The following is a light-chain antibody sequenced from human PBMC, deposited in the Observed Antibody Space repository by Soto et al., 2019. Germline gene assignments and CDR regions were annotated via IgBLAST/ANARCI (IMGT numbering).Light chain of an antibody. CDR3: CSYTNSAYV. CDR2: DVS. Sequence: SALTQPGSVNGSPGQSVTISCTGTSSDVGAYNYVSWYQQHPAKAPNLMIYDVSKRPSGVPDRFSGSKSGNTASLTISGLQAEDEGDYYCCSYTNSAYVFGTGTKVTVL. V-gene: IGLV2-11*01. J-gene: IGLJ1*01. CDR1: SSDVGAYNY.